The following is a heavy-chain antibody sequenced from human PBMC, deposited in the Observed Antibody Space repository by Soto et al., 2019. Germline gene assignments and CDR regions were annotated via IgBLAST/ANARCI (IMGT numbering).Heavy chain of an antibody. CDR1: GFTFSSYA. Sequence: GGSLRLSCAASGFTFSSYAMSWVRQAPGKGLEWVSAISGSGGSTYYADSVKGRFTISRDNSKNTLYLQMNSLRAEDTAVYYCAKDPHGVSRKAEDWFDPWGQGTLVTVSS. D-gene: IGHD2-8*01. CDR2: ISGSGGST. CDR3: AKDPHGVSRKAEDWFDP. J-gene: IGHJ5*02. V-gene: IGHV3-23*01.